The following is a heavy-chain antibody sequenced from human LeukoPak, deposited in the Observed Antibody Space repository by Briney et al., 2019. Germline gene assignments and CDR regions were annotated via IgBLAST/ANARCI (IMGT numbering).Heavy chain of an antibody. CDR2: IYPGDSDT. Sequence: GESLKISCKGSGYSFTSYWIGWVRQMPGKDLEWMGIIYPGDSDTRYSPSFQGQVTISADKSISTAYLQWSSLKASDTAMYYCARVGITGTLRASISMDVWGKGTTVTVSS. V-gene: IGHV5-51*01. D-gene: IGHD1-7*01. CDR1: GYSFTSYW. CDR3: ARVGITGTLRASISMDV. J-gene: IGHJ6*03.